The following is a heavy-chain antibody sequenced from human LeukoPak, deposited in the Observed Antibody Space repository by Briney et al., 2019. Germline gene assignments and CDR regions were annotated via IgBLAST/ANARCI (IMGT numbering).Heavy chain of an antibody. CDR2: IKSKTDGGTT. D-gene: IGHD6-19*01. J-gene: IGHJ4*02. CDR1: GFTFSNAW. CDR3: ATYSSGWY. V-gene: IGHV3-15*01. Sequence: NTGGSLRLSCAASGFTFSNAWMHWVRQAAGKGLEWVGRIKSKTDGGTTDYAGTVNGRFTISRDDSKNALYLQMSSLKTEDTAMYYCATYSSGWYWGQGTLVTVSS.